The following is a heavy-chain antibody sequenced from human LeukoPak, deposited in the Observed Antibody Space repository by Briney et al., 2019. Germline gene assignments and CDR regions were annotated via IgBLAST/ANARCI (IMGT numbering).Heavy chain of an antibody. CDR2: ISGSDGST. J-gene: IGHJ6*02. CDR3: ATASYSSGPYYYGMDV. D-gene: IGHD6-19*01. V-gene: IGHV3-23*01. CDR1: GFTFSTYA. Sequence: GGSLRLSCAASGFTFSTYAMSWVRQAPGKGLEWVSAISGSDGSTFYADSVKGRFSISRDNSKNTLYLHMNSLRAEDTALYYCATASYSSGPYYYGMDVWGHGTTVTVSS.